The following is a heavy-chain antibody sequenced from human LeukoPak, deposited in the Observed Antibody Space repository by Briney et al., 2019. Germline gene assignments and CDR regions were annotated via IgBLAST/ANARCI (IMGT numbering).Heavy chain of an antibody. CDR1: GGTFSSYA. J-gene: IGHJ6*02. V-gene: IGHV1-69*04. CDR2: IIPILGIA. Sequence: ASVKVSCKASGGTFSSYAISWVRQAPGQGLEWMGRIIPILGIANYAQKFQGRVTITADKSTSTAYMELSSLRSEDTAVYYCASSDCSSTSCYELSYYGMDVWGQGTTVTVSS. CDR3: ASSDCSSTSCYELSYYGMDV. D-gene: IGHD2-2*01.